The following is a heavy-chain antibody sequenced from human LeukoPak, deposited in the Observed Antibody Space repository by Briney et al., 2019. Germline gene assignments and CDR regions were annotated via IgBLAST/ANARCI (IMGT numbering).Heavy chain of an antibody. CDR2: ISAYNGNT. CDR3: ARRPVTGGWFDP. Sequence: ASVKISCKASGYTLTSYGISWVRQAPGQGLEWMGWISAYNGNTNYAQKLQGRVTMTTDTSTSTAYMELRSLRSDDTAVYYCARRPVTGGWFDPWGQGTLVTVSS. CDR1: GYTLTSYG. J-gene: IGHJ5*02. D-gene: IGHD3-10*01. V-gene: IGHV1-18*04.